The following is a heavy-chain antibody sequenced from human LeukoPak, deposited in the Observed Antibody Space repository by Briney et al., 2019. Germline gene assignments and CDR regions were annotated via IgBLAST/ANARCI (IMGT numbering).Heavy chain of an antibody. CDR1: EYTFSGYH. D-gene: IGHD2-2*01. J-gene: IGHJ4*02. CDR3: ELIPGASWAFDF. CDR2: INPNCGNT. Sequence: ASVKLSCKASEYTFSGYHIHWVRLAPGQGLEWMAWINPNCGNTNYAQKIQGRVTMIRDKSTSTVYMEVNSLKFDDTAVYYCELIPGASWAFDFGGQGTLSPSPQ. V-gene: IGHV1-2*02.